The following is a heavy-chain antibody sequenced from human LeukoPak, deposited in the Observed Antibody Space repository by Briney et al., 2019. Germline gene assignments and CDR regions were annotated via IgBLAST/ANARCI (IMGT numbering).Heavy chain of an antibody. CDR1: GDSINSLDL. Sequence: SETLSLTCTVSGDSINSLDLWSWVRQPPGKGLEWIGETYLSGTTHSNPSVKSRVTISIDKSKNQFFLNLSSVTAADTAVYYCAGLVGRYSSGLYYYYFDYWGQGTLVTVSS. CDR2: TYLSGTT. V-gene: IGHV4-4*02. CDR3: AGLVGRYSSGLYYYYFDY. D-gene: IGHD3-22*01. J-gene: IGHJ4*02.